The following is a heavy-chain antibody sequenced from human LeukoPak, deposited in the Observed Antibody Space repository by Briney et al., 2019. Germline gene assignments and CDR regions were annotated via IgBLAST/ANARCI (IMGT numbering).Heavy chain of an antibody. CDR2: INWNGGSR. D-gene: IGHD3-9*01. Sequence: GGSLRLSCAASGFPFDDYGMSWVRQVPGKGLEWVSHINWNGGSRGYADSVKGRFTISRDNAKNSLYLQMNSLRAEDTALYYCARTNYDILTGYSKGIDYWGRGTLVTVSS. J-gene: IGHJ4*02. CDR3: ARTNYDILTGYSKGIDY. V-gene: IGHV3-20*04. CDR1: GFPFDDYG.